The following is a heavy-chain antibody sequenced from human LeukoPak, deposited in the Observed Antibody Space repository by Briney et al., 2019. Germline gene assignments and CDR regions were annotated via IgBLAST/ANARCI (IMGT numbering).Heavy chain of an antibody. CDR2: IYHSGST. V-gene: IGHV4-38-2*02. Sequence: PSETLSLTCAVSGYSISSGYYWGWIRQPPGKGLEWIGSIYHSGSTYYNPFLKSRVTISVDTSKNQFSLKLSSVTAADTAVYYCARDSVVVPAAIHWFDPWGQGTLVTVSS. D-gene: IGHD2-2*01. CDR3: ARDSVVVPAAIHWFDP. J-gene: IGHJ5*02. CDR1: GYSISSGYY.